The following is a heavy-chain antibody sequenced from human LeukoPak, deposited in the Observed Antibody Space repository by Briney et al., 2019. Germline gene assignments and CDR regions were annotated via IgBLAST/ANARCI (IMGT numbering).Heavy chain of an antibody. CDR3: ARRRSMTTVVTSPYYFDY. J-gene: IGHJ4*02. CDR1: GYSFTSYW. D-gene: IGHD4-23*01. V-gene: IGHV5-51*01. Sequence: GKSLKISCKGSGYSFTSYWIGWVRQMPGKGLEWMGIIYPGDSDTRYSPSFQGQVTISADKSISTAYLQWSSLKASDTAMYYCARRRSMTTVVTSPYYFDYWGQGTLVTVSS. CDR2: IYPGDSDT.